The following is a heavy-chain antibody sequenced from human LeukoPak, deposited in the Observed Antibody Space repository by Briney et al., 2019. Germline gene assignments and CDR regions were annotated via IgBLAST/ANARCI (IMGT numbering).Heavy chain of an antibody. CDR1: GFTFSSYS. J-gene: IGHJ5*02. Sequence: GGSLRLSCAASGFTFSSYSMNWVRQAPGGGLEWVSSISSSSSYIYYADSVKGRFTISRDNAKNSLYLQMNSLRAEDTAVYYCARGEDFWSGYYTWNWFDPWGQGTLVTVSS. D-gene: IGHD3-3*01. V-gene: IGHV3-21*01. CDR3: ARGEDFWSGYYTWNWFDP. CDR2: ISSSSSYI.